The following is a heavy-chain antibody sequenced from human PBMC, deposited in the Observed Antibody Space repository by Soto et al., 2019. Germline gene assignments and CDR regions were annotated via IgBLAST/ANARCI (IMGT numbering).Heavy chain of an antibody. V-gene: IGHV4-59*01. CDR1: GASISTDY. Sequence: PSETLSLTCTVSGASISTDYWSWIRQPPGKRLEWIGYIYNSGSTTQNPSLKSRVSISVDTSRNQFSLRLRSVTAADTAVYYCARTEYEIIGHDYWGPGILVTVSS. CDR3: ARTEYEIIGHDY. D-gene: IGHD3-16*01. J-gene: IGHJ4*02. CDR2: IYNSGST.